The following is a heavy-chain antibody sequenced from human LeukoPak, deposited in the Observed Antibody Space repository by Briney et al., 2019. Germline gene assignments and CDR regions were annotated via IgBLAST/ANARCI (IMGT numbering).Heavy chain of an antibody. V-gene: IGHV4-59*01. J-gene: IGHJ6*02. Sequence: SETLSLTCTVSGGSISSYYGSWLRQPPGKGLEWIGYIYYSGNTNYNPSLKSRVTISVDTSTNQFSLKLSAVTAADTAVYYCARDASVGGMDVWGQGTTVTVSS. CDR3: ARDASVGGMDV. CDR1: GGSISSYY. CDR2: IYYSGNT.